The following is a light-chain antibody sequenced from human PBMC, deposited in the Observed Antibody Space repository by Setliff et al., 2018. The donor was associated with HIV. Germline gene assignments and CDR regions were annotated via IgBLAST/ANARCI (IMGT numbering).Light chain of an antibody. Sequence: QSALTQPASVSESPGQSITISRTGTNSDIGSYNLVSWYQQYPGKAPKIMIYEVNKRPSGASNRFSGSKSGNTASLTISGLQAEDEADYYCSSYAGTKSPVFGTGTKVTVL. CDR2: EVN. J-gene: IGLJ1*01. V-gene: IGLV2-23*02. CDR3: SSYAGTKSPV. CDR1: NSDIGSYNL.